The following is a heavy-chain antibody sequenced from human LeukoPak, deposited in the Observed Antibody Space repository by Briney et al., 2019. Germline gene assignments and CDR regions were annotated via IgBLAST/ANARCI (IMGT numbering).Heavy chain of an antibody. CDR1: GYGFATYW. V-gene: IGHV5-51*01. Sequence: GESLKISCKGSGYGFATYWIGWVRQMPGKGLEWMGIIYPGDSDIRYRPSFRGQVTISADKSISTAYLQWSSLRASDTAMYYCARLISRGTGYNYLDDWGQGTLVTVSS. J-gene: IGHJ4*02. D-gene: IGHD5-24*01. CDR3: ARLISRGTGYNYLDD. CDR2: IYPGDSDI.